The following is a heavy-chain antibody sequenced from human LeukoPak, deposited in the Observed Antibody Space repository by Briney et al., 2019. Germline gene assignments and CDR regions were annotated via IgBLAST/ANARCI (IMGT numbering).Heavy chain of an antibody. Sequence: GASVKVSCKASGYTFIGYYMHWVRQAPGQGLEWVGRINPNSEGTNYAQKFQGRVTMTRDTSISTAYMELSRLRSDDTAVYYCARADCSSTSCLNAFDIWGQGTMVTVSS. CDR1: GYTFIGYY. CDR2: INPNSEGT. J-gene: IGHJ3*02. V-gene: IGHV1-2*06. CDR3: ARADCSSTSCLNAFDI. D-gene: IGHD2-2*01.